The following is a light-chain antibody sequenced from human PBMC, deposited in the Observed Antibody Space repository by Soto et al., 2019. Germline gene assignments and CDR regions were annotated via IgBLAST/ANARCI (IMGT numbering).Light chain of an antibody. Sequence: SALTQPPSASGSPGQSVTISCTGAGTVVGQYNYVSWYQQHPGKAPKLLIHHVSRRPSGVPARFSGSKSGNTASLTVSGLQTEDEADYYFSSYGGFNNVLFGGGTKLTVL. CDR3: SSYGGFNNVL. CDR1: GTVVGQYNY. V-gene: IGLV2-8*01. J-gene: IGLJ2*01. CDR2: HVS.